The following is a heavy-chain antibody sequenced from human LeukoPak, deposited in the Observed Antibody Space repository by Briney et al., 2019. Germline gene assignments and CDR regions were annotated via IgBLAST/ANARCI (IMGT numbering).Heavy chain of an antibody. CDR2: ISAYNGNT. V-gene: IGHV1-18*01. D-gene: IGHD1-7*01. J-gene: IGHJ6*03. CDR1: GYTFTSYG. Sequence: ASVKVSCKASGYTFTSYGISWVRQAPGQGLEWMGWISAYNGNTNYAQKLQGRVTMTTDTSTSTAYMELRSLRSDDTAVYYCARSGTMPHYYYYYYMDVWGKGTTVTVSS. CDR3: ARSGTMPHYYYYYYMDV.